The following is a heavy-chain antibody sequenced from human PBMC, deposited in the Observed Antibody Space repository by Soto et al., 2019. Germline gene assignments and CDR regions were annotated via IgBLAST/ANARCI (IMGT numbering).Heavy chain of an antibody. D-gene: IGHD2-2*01. CDR3: AREHCSSTSCFPGEWFDP. CDR2: IYYDGTT. Sequence: SETLSLTCIVSGGSITNYYWSWIRQPPGKGLEWIGYIYYDGTTEYNPSLKSRVTISADTSNNQLSLKLSSVTAADTAVYYCAREHCSSTSCFPGEWFDPWGQGTLVTVSS. V-gene: IGHV4-59*01. CDR1: GGSITNYY. J-gene: IGHJ5*02.